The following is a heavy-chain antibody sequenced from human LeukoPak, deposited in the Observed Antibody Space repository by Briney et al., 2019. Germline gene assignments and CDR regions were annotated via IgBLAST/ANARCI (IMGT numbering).Heavy chain of an antibody. D-gene: IGHD3-22*01. CDR3: ARGYDSSGYVYYFYYLDV. J-gene: IGHJ6*03. CDR2: INHSGST. Sequence: SETLSLTCAVYGGSFSNYYWSWIRQPPGKGLEWIGDINHSGSTNYNPSLKSRVTTSVDTSKNQFSLKLSSVTAADMAVYFCARGYDSSGYVYYFYYLDVWGKGTTVTVSS. V-gene: IGHV4-34*01. CDR1: GGSFSNYY.